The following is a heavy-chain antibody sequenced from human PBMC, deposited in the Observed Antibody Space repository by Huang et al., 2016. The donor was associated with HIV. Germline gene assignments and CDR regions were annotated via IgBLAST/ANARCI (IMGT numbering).Heavy chain of an antibody. Sequence: VQLVESGGGVVKPGGSLRLSCGASGVSFSSYGMNWVRQAAGKGLEWVSAITSSSTYKDYTDSVKGRFTISRDNAKNALYLQMNSLRAEDTAVYYCARGSPPPFSTDWGQGTLVTVSS. CDR1: GVSFSSYG. V-gene: IGHV3-21*01. J-gene: IGHJ4*02. D-gene: IGHD3-3*01. CDR2: ITSSSTYK. CDR3: ARGSPPPFSTD.